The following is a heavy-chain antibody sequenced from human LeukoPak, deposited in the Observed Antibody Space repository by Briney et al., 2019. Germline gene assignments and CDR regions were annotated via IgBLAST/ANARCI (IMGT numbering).Heavy chain of an antibody. D-gene: IGHD1-26*01. J-gene: IGHJ4*02. V-gene: IGHV3-23*01. Sequence: GGSLRLSCGASGFTFYNYGMIWVRQAPGKGLQWVSYISLSGGSIFYTDSVKGRFTISRDISKSTLYPKLNSKRAQDPVVNICAKEGSGDFLGRGYCDYWGQGTLVTVSS. CDR1: GFTFYNYG. CDR3: AKEGSGDFLGRGYCDY. CDR2: ISLSGGSI.